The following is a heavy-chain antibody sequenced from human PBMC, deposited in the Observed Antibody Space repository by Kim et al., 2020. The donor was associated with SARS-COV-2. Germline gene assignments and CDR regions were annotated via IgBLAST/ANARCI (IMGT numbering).Heavy chain of an antibody. CDR3: AKDVWGSYSNLYYYYYYGMDV. CDR2: ISYDGSNK. Sequence: GGSLRLSCAASGFTFSSYGMHWVRQAPGKGLEWVAVISYDGSNKYYADSVKGRFTISRDNSKNTLYLQMNSLRAEDTAVYYCAKDVWGSYSNLYYYYYYGMDVWGQGTTVTVSS. CDR1: GFTFSSYG. J-gene: IGHJ6*02. V-gene: IGHV3-30*18. D-gene: IGHD3-16*01.